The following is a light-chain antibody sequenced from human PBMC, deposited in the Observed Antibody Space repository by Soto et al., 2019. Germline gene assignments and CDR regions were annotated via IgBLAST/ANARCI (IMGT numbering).Light chain of an antibody. CDR3: CSHAGSYTYV. J-gene: IGLJ1*01. CDR1: SSYVGGYNY. CDR2: DVT. Sequence: QSVLTQPRSVSGSPGQSLTISCTGTSSYVGGYNYVSWYQQHPGKVPKLMIYDVTKRPSGVPDRFSGSKSGNTASLTISGLQSEDEADYYCCSHAGSYTYVFGTGTRSPS. V-gene: IGLV2-11*01.